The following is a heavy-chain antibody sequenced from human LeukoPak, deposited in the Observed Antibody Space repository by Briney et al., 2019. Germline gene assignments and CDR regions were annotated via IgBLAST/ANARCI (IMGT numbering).Heavy chain of an antibody. CDR1: GDSISSYY. CDR2: VYYSGST. Sequence: SETLSLTCTVSGDSISSYYWSWIRQPPGKGLEWIGYVYYSGSTNYNPSLKSRVTISVDPSKNQFSLRLSSVTAADTAVYYCAGSPFSTGWYARFDPWGQGTLVTVSS. CDR3: AGSPFSTGWYARFDP. D-gene: IGHD6-19*01. V-gene: IGHV4-59*01. J-gene: IGHJ5*02.